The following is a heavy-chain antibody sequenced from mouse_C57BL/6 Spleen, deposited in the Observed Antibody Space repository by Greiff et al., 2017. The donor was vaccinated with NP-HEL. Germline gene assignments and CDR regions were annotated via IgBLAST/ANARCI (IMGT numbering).Heavy chain of an antibody. V-gene: IGHV1-19*01. D-gene: IGHD2-4*01. CDR1: GYTFTDYY. CDR2: INPYNGGT. CDR3: AREGYDYDHWYFDV. Sequence: DVQLQESGPVLVKPGASVKMSCKASGYTFTDYYMNWVKQSHGKSLEWIGVINPYNGGTSYNQKFKGKATLTVDTSSSTAYMELNSLTSEDSAVYYCAREGYDYDHWYFDVWGTGTTVTVSS. J-gene: IGHJ1*03.